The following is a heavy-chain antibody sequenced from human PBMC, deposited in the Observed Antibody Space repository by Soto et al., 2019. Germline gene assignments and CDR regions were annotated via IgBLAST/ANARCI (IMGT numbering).Heavy chain of an antibody. CDR2: INPNSGGT. V-gene: IGHV1-2*04. D-gene: IGHD2-21*02. CDR1: GYTFTGNY. CDR3: ARDGLPVTQGMDV. J-gene: IGHJ6*02. Sequence: ASVKVSCKESGYTFTGNYMHWVRQAPGQGLEWMGWINPNSGGTNYAQKFQGWVTMTRDTSISTAFMELSRLRSDDTAVYYCARDGLPVTQGMDVWGQGTTVTVSS.